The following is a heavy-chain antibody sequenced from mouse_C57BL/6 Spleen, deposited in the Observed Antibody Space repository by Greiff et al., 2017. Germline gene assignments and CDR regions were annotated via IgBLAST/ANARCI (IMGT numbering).Heavy chain of an antibody. V-gene: IGHV1-42*01. CDR3: ASIYYGNYDYYAMDD. CDR2: INPSTGGT. Sequence: VQLQQSGPELVKPGASVKISCKASGYSFTGYYMNWVKQSPEKSLEWIGEINPSTGGTTYNQKFKAKATLTVDKSSSTAYMQLKRLTSEDSAVYYCASIYYGNYDYYAMDDWGQGTSVTVAS. D-gene: IGHD2-1*01. J-gene: IGHJ4*01. CDR1: GYSFTGYY.